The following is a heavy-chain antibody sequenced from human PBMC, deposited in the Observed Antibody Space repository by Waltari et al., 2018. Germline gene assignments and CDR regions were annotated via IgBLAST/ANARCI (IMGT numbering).Heavy chain of an antibody. J-gene: IGHJ3*02. Sequence: QVQLQESGPGLVKPSQTLSLTCTVSGGSISSGDYYWSWIRQPPGKGLEWIGYIYYSGSTYYNPSLKSRVTISVDTSKNQCSLKLSSVTAADTAVYYCAREAPPTIDFWSGQGAFDIWGQGTMVTVSS. CDR3: AREAPPTIDFWSGQGAFDI. CDR2: IYYSGST. D-gene: IGHD3-3*01. CDR1: GGSISSGDYY. V-gene: IGHV4-30-4*08.